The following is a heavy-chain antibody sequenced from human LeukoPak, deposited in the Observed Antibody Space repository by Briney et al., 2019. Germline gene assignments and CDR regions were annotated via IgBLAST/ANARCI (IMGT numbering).Heavy chain of an antibody. D-gene: IGHD4-17*01. Sequence: PGGSLRLSCAASGFTFSSYAMSWGPQAPGKGLEWVSAISGNGGSTYYADSVKGRFTISRDNSKNTLYLQMNSLRAEDTAVYYCAKGFDYAVWYYFDYWGQGTLVTVSS. CDR3: AKGFDYAVWYYFDY. V-gene: IGHV3-23*01. CDR2: ISGNGGST. J-gene: IGHJ4*02. CDR1: GFTFSSYA.